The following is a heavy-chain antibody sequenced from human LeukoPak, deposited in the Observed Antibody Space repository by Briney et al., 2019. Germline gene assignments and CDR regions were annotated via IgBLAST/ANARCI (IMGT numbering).Heavy chain of an antibody. CDR3: AKLYGIVVVPAAIGH. J-gene: IGHJ5*02. D-gene: IGHD2-2*01. CDR1: GFTFSSYA. CDR2: ISGSGGST. Sequence: GGSLRLSCAASGFTFSSYAMSWVRQAPGKGLEWVSAISGSGGSTYYADSVKGRFTISRDNSKNTLYLQMNSLRAEDTAVYYCAKLYGIVVVPAAIGHWGQGTLVTVSS. V-gene: IGHV3-23*01.